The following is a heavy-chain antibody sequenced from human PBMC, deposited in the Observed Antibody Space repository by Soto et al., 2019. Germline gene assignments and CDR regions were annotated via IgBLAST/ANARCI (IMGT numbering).Heavy chain of an antibody. CDR3: ARDMGGYYFDY. CDR1: GYTSTRYC. D-gene: IGHD3-16*01. J-gene: IGHJ4*02. CDR2: ITANNVNT. V-gene: IGHV1-18*01. Sequence: SVNVYCKALGYTSTRYCITLVRQAPGQGLEWMGWITANNVNTNYAQKFQGRVTMTTDTSTAKAYMELRSLRSDDTAVYYCARDMGGYYFDYWAQGTLVTVSS.